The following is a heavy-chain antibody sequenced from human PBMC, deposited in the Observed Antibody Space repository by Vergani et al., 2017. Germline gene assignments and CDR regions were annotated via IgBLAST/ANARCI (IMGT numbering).Heavy chain of an antibody. J-gene: IGHJ6*03. CDR1: GSTFSSYA. CDR3: AGYKWLRWYYYYYMDV. Sequence: QVQLVQSGAEVKKPGSSVKVSCKASGSTFSSYAISWVRQAPGQGLEWMGGIIPIFGTANYAQKIQCRVTITADESTSTAYMELSILRSEDTAVYYCAGYKWLRWYYYYYMDVWGKGTTVTVSS. CDR2: IIPIFGTA. D-gene: IGHD5-12*01. V-gene: IGHV1-69*01.